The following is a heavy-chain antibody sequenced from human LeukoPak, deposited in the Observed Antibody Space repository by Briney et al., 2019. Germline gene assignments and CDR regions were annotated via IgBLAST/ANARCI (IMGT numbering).Heavy chain of an antibody. V-gene: IGHV3-53*01. J-gene: IGHJ3*01. Sequence: GGSLRLSCAASGFTVRSNYMSWVRQAPGKGLEWVSVIYSGGTTYYADSVKGRFTISRDTSKNTLYLQMNSLRAEDTAVFYCTSEPLYRRRAFDLWGQGTMVTVSS. D-gene: IGHD2-2*02. CDR3: TSEPLYRRRAFDL. CDR1: GFTVRSNY. CDR2: IYSGGTT.